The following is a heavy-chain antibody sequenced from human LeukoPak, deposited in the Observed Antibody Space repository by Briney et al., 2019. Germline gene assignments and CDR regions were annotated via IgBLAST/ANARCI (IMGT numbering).Heavy chain of an antibody. CDR1: GGSITSYY. V-gene: IGHV4-59*01. J-gene: IGHJ4*02. Sequence: SETLSLTCTVSGGSITSYYCSWIRQPPGKGLEYIGYIYNSDTTNYNPSLKSRVTISLDTSKNQFSLKLSSVTAADTAVYYCVIYIALTGTFDYWGQGALITVSS. CDR3: VIYIALTGTFDY. D-gene: IGHD6-19*01. CDR2: IYNSDTT.